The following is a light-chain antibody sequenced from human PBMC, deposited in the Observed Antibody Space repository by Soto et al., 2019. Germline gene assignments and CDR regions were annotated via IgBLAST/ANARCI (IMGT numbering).Light chain of an antibody. V-gene: IGKV1-27*01. CDR2: AAS. CDR1: QGISNY. J-gene: IGKJ3*01. Sequence: DIRMTQSPSSLSASVGDRVTITCRARQGISNYFAWYQQKPGKVPKLLIYAASTLQSGVPSRFSGSGSGTDSTLTISGLQPEDVATYYCQKDNSALFTFGPGTKVDIK. CDR3: QKDNSALFT.